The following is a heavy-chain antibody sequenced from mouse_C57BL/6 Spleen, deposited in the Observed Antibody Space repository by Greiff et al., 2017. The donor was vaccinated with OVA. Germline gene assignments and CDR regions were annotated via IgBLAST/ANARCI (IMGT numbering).Heavy chain of an antibody. D-gene: IGHD1-1*01. CDR3: ARETVVADY. J-gene: IGHJ2*01. CDR1: GFTFSSYA. Sequence: EVNVVESGGGLVKPGGSLKLSCAASGFTFSSYAMSWVRQTPEKRLGWVATISDGGSYTYYPDNVKGRFTISRDNAKNNLYLQMSHLKSEDTAMYYCARETVVADYWGQGTTLTVSS. V-gene: IGHV5-4*01. CDR2: ISDGGSYT.